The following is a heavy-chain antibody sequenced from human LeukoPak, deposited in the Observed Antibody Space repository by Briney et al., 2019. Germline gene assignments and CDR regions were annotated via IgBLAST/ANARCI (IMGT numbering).Heavy chain of an antibody. D-gene: IGHD3-10*01. CDR3: AKRVRGVHTIDY. CDR1: GFTFRNYV. CDR2: ISYDGSNK. J-gene: IGHJ4*02. V-gene: IGHV3-30*18. Sequence: GGSLRLSCAASGFTFRNYVIHWVRQAPGKGLEWVAVISYDGSNKYYADSVRGRFTISRDNSKNTLYLQMNSLRAEDTAVYYCAKRVRGVHTIDYWGQGTLVTVSS.